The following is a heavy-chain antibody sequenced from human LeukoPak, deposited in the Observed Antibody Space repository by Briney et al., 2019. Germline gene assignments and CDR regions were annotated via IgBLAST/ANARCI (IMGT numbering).Heavy chain of an antibody. D-gene: IGHD3-22*01. CDR1: GGSISSYY. CDR3: ARDRPYYYDRVHYFDY. CDR2: IYYSGST. Sequence: SETLSLTCTVSGGSISSYYWSWIRQPPGKGLEWIGYIYYSGSTNYNPSLKSRVTISVDTSKSQFSLKLSSVTAADTAVYYCARDRPYYYDRVHYFDYWGQGTLVTVS. J-gene: IGHJ4*02. V-gene: IGHV4-59*12.